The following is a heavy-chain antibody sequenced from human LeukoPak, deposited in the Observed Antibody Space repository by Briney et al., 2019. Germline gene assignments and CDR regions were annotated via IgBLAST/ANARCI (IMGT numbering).Heavy chain of an antibody. J-gene: IGHJ4*02. CDR2: ISSSSSYI. CDR1: GFTFSSYN. CDR3: ARDYLVLMGDPYFFDY. D-gene: IGHD3-16*01. V-gene: IGHV3-21*01. Sequence: GGSLRLSCAASGFTFSSYNMNWVRQAPGKGLEWVSSISSSSSYIYYADSVKGRFTISRDNAKNSLYLQMNSLRAEDTAVYYCARDYLVLMGDPYFFDYWGQGTLVTVSS.